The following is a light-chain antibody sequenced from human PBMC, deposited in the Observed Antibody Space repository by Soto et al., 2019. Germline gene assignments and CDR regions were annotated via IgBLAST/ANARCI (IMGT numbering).Light chain of an antibody. Sequence: DIVMTQSPLSLPVTPGEPASISCRSSHSLLHSNGYNYLDWYLQKPGQSPQLLIYLGSNRASGVPDRFSGSGSGTDFTLKISRVEAEDVGVYYCMQALQTPSFGQGTKLDIK. V-gene: IGKV2-28*01. CDR2: LGS. CDR1: HSLLHSNGYNY. CDR3: MQALQTPS. J-gene: IGKJ2*01.